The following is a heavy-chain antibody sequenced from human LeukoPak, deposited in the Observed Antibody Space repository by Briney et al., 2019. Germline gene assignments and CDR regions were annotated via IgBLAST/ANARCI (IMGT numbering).Heavy chain of an antibody. CDR2: IYYSGST. V-gene: IGHV4-59*13. D-gene: IGHD5-24*01. Sequence: SETLSLTCTVSGGSISTYYWSWIRQPPGKGLEWIGYIYYSGSTNYNPSLKSRVTLSVDTSKNQFSLKLSSVTAADTAVYYCARGAMTTTSTFDYWGQGTLVTVSS. CDR1: GGSISTYY. CDR3: ARGAMTTTSTFDY. J-gene: IGHJ4*02.